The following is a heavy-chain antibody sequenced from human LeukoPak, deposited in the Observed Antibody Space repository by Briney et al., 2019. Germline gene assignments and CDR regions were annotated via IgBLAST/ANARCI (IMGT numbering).Heavy chain of an antibody. CDR3: AKKDYYYMDV. Sequence: SETLSLTCTVSGYSISSGYYWGWIRQPPGKGLEWIGSIYHSGSTYYNPSLKSRVTISVDKPKNQFSLKLRSVTAADTAVYYCAKKDYYYMDVWGKGTTVTVSS. CDR1: GYSISSGYY. J-gene: IGHJ6*03. CDR2: IYHSGST. V-gene: IGHV4-38-2*02.